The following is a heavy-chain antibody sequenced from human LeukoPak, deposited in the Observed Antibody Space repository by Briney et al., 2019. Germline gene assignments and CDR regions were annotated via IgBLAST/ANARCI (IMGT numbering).Heavy chain of an antibody. D-gene: IGHD2-15*01. J-gene: IGHJ4*02. V-gene: IGHV3-49*04. Sequence: GGSLRLSCTASGFTFGDYALTWVRQAPGKGLEWVGLIRSKPYGGTTEYAASVKGRFTISREDSKNIAYLQMNSLKTEDTAMYYYSRMIYCSGGSCSSDYGGQGTLVTVSS. CDR3: SRMIYCSGGSCSSDY. CDR2: IRSKPYGGTT. CDR1: GFTFGDYA.